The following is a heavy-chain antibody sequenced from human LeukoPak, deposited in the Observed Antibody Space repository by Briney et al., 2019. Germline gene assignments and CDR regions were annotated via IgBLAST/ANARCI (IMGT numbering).Heavy chain of an antibody. CDR2: FKGSGGDP. D-gene: IGHD2-21*02. Sequence: GGSLRLSCAASGFTFSTYAMGWVRQAPGKGLEWVSSFKGSGGDPFYADSVKGRFTISRDNSKNTLFLQLNSLRAEDSAVYYCARGGHDFNPFYWWGQGTLVTVSS. CDR3: ARGGHDFNPFYW. J-gene: IGHJ4*02. CDR1: GFTFSTYA. V-gene: IGHV3-23*01.